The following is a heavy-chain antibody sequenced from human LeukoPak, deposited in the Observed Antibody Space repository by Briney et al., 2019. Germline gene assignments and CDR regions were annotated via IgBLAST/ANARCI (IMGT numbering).Heavy chain of an antibody. V-gene: IGHV1-69*04. CDR2: IIPNLGTT. J-gene: IGHJ4*02. CDR1: GGTSNSHA. CDR3: ATTNDGGGYQWGDFFDF. Sequence: VASVKVSCKASGGTSNSHAISWVRQAPGQGLGWMGRIIPNLGTTNRAQNFQDRVTLTADKSTNTAYMELTSLTSDDTAVYYCATTNDGGGYQWGDFFDFWGQGTLVTVSS. D-gene: IGHD3-22*01.